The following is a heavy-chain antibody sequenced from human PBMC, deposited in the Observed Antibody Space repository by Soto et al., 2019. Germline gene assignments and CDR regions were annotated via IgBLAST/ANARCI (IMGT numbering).Heavy chain of an antibody. D-gene: IGHD1-26*01. J-gene: IGHJ4*02. CDR3: ARGIVGGPWFDY. Sequence: ASVKVSCKASGYTFTSYAMHWVRQAPGQRLEWMGWINAGNGNTKYSQKFQGRVTITRDTSASTAYMELSSLRSEDTAVYYCARGIVGGPWFDYWGQGTLITVSS. CDR1: GYTFTSYA. CDR2: INAGNGNT. V-gene: IGHV1-3*01.